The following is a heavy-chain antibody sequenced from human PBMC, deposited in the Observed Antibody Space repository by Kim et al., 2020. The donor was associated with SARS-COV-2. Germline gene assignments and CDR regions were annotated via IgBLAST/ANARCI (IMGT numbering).Heavy chain of an antibody. V-gene: IGHV1-69*13. CDR1: GGTFSSYA. D-gene: IGHD4-17*01. J-gene: IGHJ6*02. CDR2: IIPIFGTA. Sequence: SVKVSCKASGGTFSSYAISWVRQAPGQGLEWMGGIIPIFGTANYAQKFQGRVTITADESTSTAYMELSSLRSEDTAVYYCARALGEGPDYGDYPHPRYYYGMDVWGQGTTVTVSS. CDR3: ARALGEGPDYGDYPHPRYYYGMDV.